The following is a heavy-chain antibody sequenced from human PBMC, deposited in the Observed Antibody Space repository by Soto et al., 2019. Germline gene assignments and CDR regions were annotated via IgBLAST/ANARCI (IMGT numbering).Heavy chain of an antibody. CDR3: AKEVFTGCDYKSFHYHVVDV. CDR1: GFTFRYYG. D-gene: IGHD3-9*01. CDR2: ISFDGSNQ. Sequence: GGSLRLSCAASGFTFRYYGMHWVRQAPGKGLAWVAFISFDGSNQNYEDSVKGRFTVSRDNSNSTMSLQMDSLRPEDTAVYYCAKEVFTGCDYKSFHYHVVDVWGPGTTVTVSS. V-gene: IGHV3-30*18. J-gene: IGHJ6*02.